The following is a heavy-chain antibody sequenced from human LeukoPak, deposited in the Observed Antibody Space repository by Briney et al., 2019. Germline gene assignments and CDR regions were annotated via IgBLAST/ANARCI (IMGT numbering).Heavy chain of an antibody. CDR1: GGSISSYY. D-gene: IGHD1-26*01. Sequence: SETLSLTCTVSGGSISSYYWSWIRQPPGKGLEWIGYIYYSGSTNYNPSLKSRVTISVDTSKNQFFLKLSSVTAADTAVYYCARRNSGSYSYFDYWGQGTLVTVSS. CDR3: ARRNSGSYSYFDY. V-gene: IGHV4-59*08. J-gene: IGHJ4*02. CDR2: IYYSGST.